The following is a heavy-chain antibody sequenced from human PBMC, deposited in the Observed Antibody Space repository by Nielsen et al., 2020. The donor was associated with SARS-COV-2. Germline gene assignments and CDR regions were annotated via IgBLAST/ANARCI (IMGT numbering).Heavy chain of an antibody. CDR1: GFTFDDYA. J-gene: IGHJ6*02. CDR2: ISCNSGSI. CDR3: ATGGSPDEYYYYGMDV. V-gene: IGHV3-9*01. D-gene: IGHD2-8*02. Sequence: GGSLRLSCAASGFTFDDYAMHWVRQAPGKGLEWVSGISCNSGSIGYADSVKGRFTISRDNAKNSLYLQMNSLRAEDTALYYCATGGSPDEYYYYGMDVWGQGTTVTVSS.